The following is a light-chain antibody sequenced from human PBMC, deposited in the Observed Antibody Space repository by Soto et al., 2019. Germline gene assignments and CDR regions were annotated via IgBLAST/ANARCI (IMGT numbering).Light chain of an antibody. J-gene: IGLJ1*01. V-gene: IGLV2-8*01. CDR2: EVS. Sequence: QSALTQPPSASGSPGQSVTISCTGSSSDVGGYNYVSWYQQYPGKAPKLMIYEVSKRPSGVPDRFSGSKSGNTASLTVSGLQAGDEADYYCSSYAGSNKSVFGTGSKVTV. CDR1: SSDVGGYNY. CDR3: SSYAGSNKSV.